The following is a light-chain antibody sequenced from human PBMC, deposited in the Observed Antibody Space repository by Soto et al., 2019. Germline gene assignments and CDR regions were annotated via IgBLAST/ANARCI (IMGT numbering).Light chain of an antibody. J-gene: IGKJ1*01. CDR2: KAS. V-gene: IGKV1-5*03. Sequence: DIQMTQSPSTLSASVGDRVTITCRASQSISSWLAWYQQKPGTAPKLLIYKASNLESGVPSRFSGSGSGTEFTLTISSLQPDDFATYYCQQYDSYWTFGQGTKVDIK. CDR1: QSISSW. CDR3: QQYDSYWT.